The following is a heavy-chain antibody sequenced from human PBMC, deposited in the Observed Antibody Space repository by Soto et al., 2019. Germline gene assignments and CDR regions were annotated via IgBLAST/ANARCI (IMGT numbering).Heavy chain of an antibody. CDR3: GRGFRGGGADWFGP. J-gene: IGHJ5*02. CDR1: GYTFTSYA. CDR2: INAGNGNT. Sequence: QVQLVQSGAEVKKPGASVKVSCKASGYTFTSYAMHWVRQAPGQRLEWMGWINAGNGNTKYSQKFQGRVTITRDTSASTDYMELSSLGSEDTAVYYCGRGFRGGGADWFGPLGPGNLVTVSS. D-gene: IGHD2-21*01. V-gene: IGHV1-3*01.